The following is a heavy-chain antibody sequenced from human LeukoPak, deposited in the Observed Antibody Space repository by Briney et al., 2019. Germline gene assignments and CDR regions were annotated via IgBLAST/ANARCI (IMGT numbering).Heavy chain of an antibody. D-gene: IGHD6-19*01. CDR1: GFIFSSYS. CDR3: AKDPSPGHNSGWYGKYFQH. Sequence: KPGGSLRLSCAASGFIFSSYSMNWVRQAPGKGLEWVSSISSSSSYTYYADSVKGRFTISRDNSESTLYLQMNSLRAEDTAVYYCAKDPSPGHNSGWYGKYFQHWGQGTLVTVSP. J-gene: IGHJ1*01. CDR2: ISSSSSYT. V-gene: IGHV3-21*01.